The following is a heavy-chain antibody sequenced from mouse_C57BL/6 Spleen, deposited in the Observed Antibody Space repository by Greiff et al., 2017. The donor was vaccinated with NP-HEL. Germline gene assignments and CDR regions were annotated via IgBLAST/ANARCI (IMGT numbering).Heavy chain of an antibody. Sequence: QVQLQQSGAELARPGASVKLSCKASGYTFTSYGISWVKQRTGQGLEWIGEIYPRSGNTYYNEKFKGKATLTADKSSSTAYMELRSLTSEDSAVYFCARHSSTPPDYWGQGTTLTVSS. D-gene: IGHD2-1*01. CDR2: IYPRSGNT. CDR1: GYTFTSYG. V-gene: IGHV1-81*01. CDR3: ARHSSTPPDY. J-gene: IGHJ2*01.